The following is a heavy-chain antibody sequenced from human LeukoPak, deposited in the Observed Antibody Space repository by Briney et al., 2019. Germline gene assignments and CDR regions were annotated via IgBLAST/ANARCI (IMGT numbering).Heavy chain of an antibody. D-gene: IGHD3-10*01. V-gene: IGHV3-21*01. CDR1: GFTFSSYS. CDR3: ARDDENYGSGSYYNVFSY. Sequence: PGGSLRLSCAASGFTFSSYSMNWVRQAPGKGLEWVSSISSSSSYIYYADSVKGRFTISRDNAKNSLYLQMNSLRAEDTAVYYCARDDENYGSGSYYNVFSYWGQEPWSPSPQ. J-gene: IGHJ4*01. CDR2: ISSSSSYI.